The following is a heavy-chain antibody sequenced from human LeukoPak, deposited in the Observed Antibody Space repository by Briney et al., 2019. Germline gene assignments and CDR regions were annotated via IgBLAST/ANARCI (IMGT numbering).Heavy chain of an antibody. CDR1: GYTFTSYD. CDR2: MNRNSGNT. CDR3: ARGRMITGV. V-gene: IGHV1-8*01. J-gene: IGHJ6*04. D-gene: IGHD3-16*01. Sequence: ASVTVSCQASGYTFTSYDINWVRQATGQGLEWMGWMNRNSGNTGYAQKFQGRVTKTRNTSISTAYMELSSLRSEDTAVYYCARGRMITGVWGKGTTVTVSS.